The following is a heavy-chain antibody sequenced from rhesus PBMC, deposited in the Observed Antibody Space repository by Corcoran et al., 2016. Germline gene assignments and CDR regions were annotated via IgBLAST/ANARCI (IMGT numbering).Heavy chain of an antibody. Sequence: QLQLQESGPGLVKPSETLSLTCAVSGGSISSNYWSWIRQPPGKGLEWIGRISGSGGSPDYNPSLKSRVTLSVDTSKNQFSLKLSSVTAADTAVYYCAGLAAAGTVDYWGQGVLVTVSS. V-gene: IGHV4-173*01. D-gene: IGHD6-25*01. CDR3: AGLAAAGTVDY. CDR2: ISGSGGSP. J-gene: IGHJ4*01. CDR1: GGSISSNY.